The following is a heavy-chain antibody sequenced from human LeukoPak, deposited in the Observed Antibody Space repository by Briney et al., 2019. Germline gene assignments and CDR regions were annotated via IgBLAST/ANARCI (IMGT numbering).Heavy chain of an antibody. Sequence: GGSLRLSCAASGFTFSSYSMSWVRQAPGKGLEWVSSINRNSSCIGYADSVKGRFTISRDNAKNSLYLQMNSLRAEDTAVYYCAIESCGDYDAFDIWGKGTMVTVSS. CDR2: INRNSSCI. D-gene: IGHD4-17*01. CDR3: AIESCGDYDAFDI. J-gene: IGHJ3*02. CDR1: GFTFSSYS. V-gene: IGHV3-21*01.